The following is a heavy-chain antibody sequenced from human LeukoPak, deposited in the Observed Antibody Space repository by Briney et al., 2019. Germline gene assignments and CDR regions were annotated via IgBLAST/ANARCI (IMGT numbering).Heavy chain of an antibody. D-gene: IGHD3-10*01. CDR1: GFTFSRNG. J-gene: IGHJ5*02. Sequence: PGGSLRLSCAASGFTFSRNGMAWIRQPPGKGLEWIGEINHSGSTNYNPSLKSRVTISVDTSKNQFSLKLSSVTAADTAVYYCARTRSRKSYYYGSGSYWNWFDPWGQGTLVTVSS. CDR2: INHSGST. V-gene: IGHV4-34*01. CDR3: ARTRSRKSYYYGSGSYWNWFDP.